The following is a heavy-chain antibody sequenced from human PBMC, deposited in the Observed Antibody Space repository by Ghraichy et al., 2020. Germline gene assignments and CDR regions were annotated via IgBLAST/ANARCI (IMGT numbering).Heavy chain of an antibody. V-gene: IGHV4-34*01. CDR2: INHSGST. Sequence: SETLSLTCAVYGGSFSAYYWSWIRQPPGKGLEWIGEINHSGSTNYNPSLKSRVTISVDTSKNQFSLKLSSVTAADTAVYYCARRGISMVWDFDYWGQGTLVTVSS. J-gene: IGHJ4*02. CDR1: GGSFSAYY. D-gene: IGHD3-10*01. CDR3: ARRGISMVWDFDY.